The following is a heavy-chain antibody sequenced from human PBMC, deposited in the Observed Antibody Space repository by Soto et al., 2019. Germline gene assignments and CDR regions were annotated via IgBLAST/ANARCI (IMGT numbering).Heavy chain of an antibody. D-gene: IGHD6-13*01. V-gene: IGHV4-34*01. J-gene: IGHJ4*02. Sequence: PSETLSLTCAVYGGSFSGYYWSWIRQPPGKGLEWIGEINHSGSTNYNPSLKSRVTISVDTSKNQFSLKLSSVTAADTAVYYCARAKAAARLHFDYWGQGTLVTVSS. CDR3: ARAKAAARLHFDY. CDR1: GGSFSGYY. CDR2: INHSGST.